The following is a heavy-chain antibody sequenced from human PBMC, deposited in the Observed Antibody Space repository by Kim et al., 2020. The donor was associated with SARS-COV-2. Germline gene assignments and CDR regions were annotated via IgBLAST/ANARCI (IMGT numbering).Heavy chain of an antibody. D-gene: IGHD5-12*01. Sequence: SVKVSCKASRGTFSSYAISWVRQAPGQGLEWMGGIIPIFGTGKYRQKFQGRVTITADESTSTAYMELSSLRSEDTAVYYCARSIGYDSYYYYGMDVWGQGTTVTVSS. V-gene: IGHV1-69*13. J-gene: IGHJ6*02. CDR3: ARSIGYDSYYYYGMDV. CDR1: RGTFSSYA. CDR2: IIPIFGTG.